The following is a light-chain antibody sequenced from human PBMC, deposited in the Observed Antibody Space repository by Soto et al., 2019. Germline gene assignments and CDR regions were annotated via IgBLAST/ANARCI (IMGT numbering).Light chain of an antibody. CDR3: QTWGTGIHVV. J-gene: IGLJ2*01. CDR2: LDSDGSH. Sequence: QLVLTQSPSASASLGASVNLTCTLSSGHSSYAIAWHQQQPEKGPRYLVKLDSDGSHNKGDAIPDRFSGSSSGAERYLTISSRQSEDEADYYCQTWGTGIHVVFGGGTKLTVL. V-gene: IGLV4-69*01. CDR1: SGHSSYA.